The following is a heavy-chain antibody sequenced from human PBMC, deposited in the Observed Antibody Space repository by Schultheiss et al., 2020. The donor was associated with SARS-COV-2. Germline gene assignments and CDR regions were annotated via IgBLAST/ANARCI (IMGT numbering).Heavy chain of an antibody. CDR3: ARHVGLYCSGGSCYPPVWGYYYGMDV. CDR1: GYSFTSYW. D-gene: IGHD2-15*01. J-gene: IGHJ6*02. CDR2: IYPGDSDT. Sequence: GESLKISCKGSGYSFTSYWIGWVRQMPGKGLEWMGIIYPGDSDTRYSPSFQGQVTISADKSISTAYLQWSSLKASDTAMYYCARHVGLYCSGGSCYPPVWGYYYGMDVWGQGTTVTVSS. V-gene: IGHV5-51*01.